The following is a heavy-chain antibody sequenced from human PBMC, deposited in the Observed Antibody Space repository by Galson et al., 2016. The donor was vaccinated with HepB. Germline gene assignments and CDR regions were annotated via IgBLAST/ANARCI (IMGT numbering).Heavy chain of an antibody. V-gene: IGHV5-10-1*01. Sequence: QSGAEVKKPGESLRISCEGSGYRFTSYWINWVRQMPGKGLEWMGRTDPSDSYTTYNPSFQGHVTSSTDKSISTAYLQWSSLKASDTAMYYCARQASAVTGFFDNWGQGTLVTVSS. D-gene: IGHD6-19*01. J-gene: IGHJ4*02. CDR3: ARQASAVTGFFDN. CDR1: GYRFTSYW. CDR2: TDPSDSYT.